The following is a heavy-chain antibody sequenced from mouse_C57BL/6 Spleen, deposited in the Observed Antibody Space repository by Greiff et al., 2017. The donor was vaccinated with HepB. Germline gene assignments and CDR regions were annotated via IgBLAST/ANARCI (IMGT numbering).Heavy chain of an antibody. CDR3: ASYYGRGDYFDY. CDR1: GYTFTSYW. Sequence: QVQLKQSGAELVKPGASVKLSCKASGYTFTSYWMHWVKQRPGQGLEWIGMIHPNSGSTNYNEKFKSKATLTVDKSSSTDYMQLSSLTSEDAAVYYCASYYGRGDYFDYWGQGTTLTVSS. V-gene: IGHV1-64*01. CDR2: IHPNSGST. D-gene: IGHD1-1*01. J-gene: IGHJ2*01.